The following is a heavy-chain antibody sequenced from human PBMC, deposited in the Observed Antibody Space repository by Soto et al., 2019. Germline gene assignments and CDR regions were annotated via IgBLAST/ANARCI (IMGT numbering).Heavy chain of an antibody. D-gene: IGHD3-10*01. CDR1: GFTFISYG. V-gene: IGHV3-74*01. J-gene: IGHJ4*02. CDR2: INSDGRTT. Sequence: EVQLVESGGGLVQPGGSLSLPCPASGFTFISYGIHWFRQAPGKGLMWVSRINSDGRTTNYADSVKGRFTISRDNAKSTVYLQLNSLRAEDTAVYYCVRGGGTTLVRGEDWGQGILVTVSS. CDR3: VRGGGTTLVRGED.